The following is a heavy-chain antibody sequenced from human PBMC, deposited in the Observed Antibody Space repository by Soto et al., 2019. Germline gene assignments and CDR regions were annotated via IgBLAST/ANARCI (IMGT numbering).Heavy chain of an antibody. Sequence: PGGSLRLSCAASVCSFGAYWMSWVRQAPGKGLERVSHMKKDGSEKSYVDSVKGRFSVSRDNSKNPLYMQMDSLRAEDTAVYYCARGLMQYNWNDLDYCGQGTLVTVSS. CDR2: MKKDGSEK. J-gene: IGHJ4*02. CDR3: ARGLMQYNWNDLDY. D-gene: IGHD1-1*01. CDR1: VCSFGAYW. V-gene: IGHV3-7*01.